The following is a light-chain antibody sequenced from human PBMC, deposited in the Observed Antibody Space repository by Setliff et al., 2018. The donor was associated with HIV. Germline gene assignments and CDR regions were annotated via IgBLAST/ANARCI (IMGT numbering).Light chain of an antibody. Sequence: SYELTQPPSVSVAPGKTARITCGGNNIRNKSVHWYQQKPGQAPVLVIYYDSDRPSGIPERFSGSNSGNTATLTISRVEAGDEADYYCQVWDSSSDHLYVFGTGTKVTVL. CDR1: NIRNKS. J-gene: IGLJ1*01. CDR3: QVWDSSSDHLYV. CDR2: YDS. V-gene: IGLV3-21*04.